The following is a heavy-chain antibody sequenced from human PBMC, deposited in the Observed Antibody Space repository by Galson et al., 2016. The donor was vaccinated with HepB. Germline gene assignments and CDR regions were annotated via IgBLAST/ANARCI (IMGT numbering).Heavy chain of an antibody. CDR1: GYRFSRYT. CDR3: ARDIEGAGHAIDN. J-gene: IGHJ4*02. V-gene: IGHV1-3*01. CDR2: INADNDNT. D-gene: IGHD1-26*01. Sequence: SVKVSCKASGYRFSRYTMHWVRQAPGQGLEWMGWINADNDNTRFSQRFQGRVTMTRDTSASTAYMELSSLTSEDTAVYYCARDIEGAGHAIDNWGQGTLVTVSS.